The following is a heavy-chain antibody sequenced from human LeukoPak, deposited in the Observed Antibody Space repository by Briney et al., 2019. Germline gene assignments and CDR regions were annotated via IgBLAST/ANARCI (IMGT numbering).Heavy chain of an antibody. V-gene: IGHV3-48*02. CDR2: ISSSSSTI. CDR1: GFTFSSYS. D-gene: IGHD5-18*01. J-gene: IGHJ4*02. Sequence: PGGSLRLSCAASGFTFSSYSMNWVRQAPGKGLEWVSYISSSSSTIYYADSVKGRFTISRDNAKNSLYLQMNSLRDEDTAVYYCARGEYIYGYVVNSFDYWGQGTLVTVSS. CDR3: ARGEYIYGYVVNSFDY.